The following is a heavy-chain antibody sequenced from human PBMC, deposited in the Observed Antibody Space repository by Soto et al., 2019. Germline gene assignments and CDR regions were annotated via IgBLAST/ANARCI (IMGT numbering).Heavy chain of an antibody. CDR1: GDSISSSHW. CDR2: IFHSGAT. CDR3: ARQLERGDLPEGFEY. D-gene: IGHD1-1*01. V-gene: IGHV4-4*02. J-gene: IGHJ4*02. Sequence: QVQLQESGPGVVEPSGTLSLTCAVSGDSISSSHWWSWVRQSPGKGLEWIGEIFHSGATKYNPSLESRVTMSVDKSNNQLSLKLRSVTAADTAVYYCARQLERGDLPEGFEYWGQGTLATVSS.